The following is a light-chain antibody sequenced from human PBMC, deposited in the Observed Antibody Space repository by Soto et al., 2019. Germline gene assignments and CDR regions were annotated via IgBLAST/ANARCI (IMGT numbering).Light chain of an antibody. CDR1: NSNIEHNY. Sequence: QSVLTQAPSVSAAPGQKVTISCSGSNSNIEHNYVSWYQQFPGTAPKLLIYDNDHRPSDIPDRFSGSKSGTSATLAITGLQTGDEADYYCVTWDNTVSPVVFGGGTKVTV. CDR2: DND. J-gene: IGLJ2*01. V-gene: IGLV1-51*01. CDR3: VTWDNTVSPVV.